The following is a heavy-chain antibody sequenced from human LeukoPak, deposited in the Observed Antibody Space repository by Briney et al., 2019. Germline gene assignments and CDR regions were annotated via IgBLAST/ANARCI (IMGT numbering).Heavy chain of an antibody. CDR3: ARAGGFLETLDAFDI. D-gene: IGHD3-3*01. V-gene: IGHV3-23*01. CDR1: GFTFSSYG. Sequence: GGSLRLSCPASGFTFSSYGMSWVRQAPGKGLEWVSTISSSGGSTYYADSVKGRFTISRDNSKNTLYLQMNSLRAEDTAVYYCARAGGFLETLDAFDIWGQGTMVTVSS. J-gene: IGHJ3*02. CDR2: ISSSGGST.